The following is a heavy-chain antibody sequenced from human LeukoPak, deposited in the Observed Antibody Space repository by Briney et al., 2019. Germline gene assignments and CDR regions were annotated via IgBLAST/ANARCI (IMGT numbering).Heavy chain of an antibody. CDR2: ISGSGGST. D-gene: IGHD3-22*01. J-gene: IGHJ4*02. CDR3: AKGSTMAAYYYDSSDY. V-gene: IGHV3-23*01. CDR1: GFTFSSYA. Sequence: GGSLSLSCAASGFTFSSYAMSWVRQAPGKGLEWVSAISGSGGSTYYADSVKGRFTISRDNSKNTLYLQMSSLRAEDTAVYYCAKGSTMAAYYYDSSDYWGQGTLVTVSS.